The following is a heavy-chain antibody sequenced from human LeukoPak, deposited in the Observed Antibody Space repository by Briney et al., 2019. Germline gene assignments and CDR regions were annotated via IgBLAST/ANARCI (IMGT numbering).Heavy chain of an antibody. CDR3: ARDGYNLGDY. V-gene: IGHV3-21*01. D-gene: IGHD5-24*01. Sequence: GGSLRLSCAASGLSFSTYWMTWVRQAPGKGLEWVSSISSSSSYIYYADSVKGRFTISRDNAKNSLYLQMNSLRAEDTAVYYCARDGYNLGDYWGQGTLVTVSS. CDR2: ISSSSSYI. CDR1: GLSFSTYW. J-gene: IGHJ4*02.